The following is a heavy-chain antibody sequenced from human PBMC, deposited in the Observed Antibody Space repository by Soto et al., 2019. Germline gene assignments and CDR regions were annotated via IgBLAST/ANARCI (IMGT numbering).Heavy chain of an antibody. V-gene: IGHV1-2*02. Sequence: ASVKVSCKASGYTFTGYYMHWVRQAPGQGLEWMGWINPNSGGTNYAQKFQGRVTMTRDTSISTAYMELSRLRSDDTAIYYCARGSRDFSDFWSGPHFDFWGQGTQVTVSS. J-gene: IGHJ4*02. CDR3: ARGSRDFSDFWSGPHFDF. CDR1: GYTFTGYY. D-gene: IGHD3-3*01. CDR2: INPNSGGT.